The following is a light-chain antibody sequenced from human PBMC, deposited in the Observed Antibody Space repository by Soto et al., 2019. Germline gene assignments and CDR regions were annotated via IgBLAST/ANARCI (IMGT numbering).Light chain of an antibody. J-gene: IGKJ1*01. CDR3: QKYTSDSDWT. CDR2: KAS. Sequence: DIQLTQSPSTLSASVGDRVTITCRASQSISIWLAWYQQKPGKAPNLLIHKASTLHIGVPSRFSGSGSGTEFTLTISSLQPDDFATYYCQKYTSDSDWTFGQGTKVEIK. V-gene: IGKV1-5*03. CDR1: QSISIW.